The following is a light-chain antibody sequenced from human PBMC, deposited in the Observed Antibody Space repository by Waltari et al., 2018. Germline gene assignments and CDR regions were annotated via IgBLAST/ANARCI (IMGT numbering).Light chain of an antibody. CDR3: QQYYSTPYT. J-gene: IGKJ2*01. CDR2: WAS. CDR1: QSVLYSSNNKNY. V-gene: IGKV4-1*01. Sequence: DIVMTQSPDSLAVSLGVRATINCKSSQSVLYSSNNKNYLAWYQQKPGQPPKLLIYWASTRGFGVPDRFSGSGSGTDFTLTISSLQAKDVAVYYSQQYYSTPYTFGQGTKLEIK.